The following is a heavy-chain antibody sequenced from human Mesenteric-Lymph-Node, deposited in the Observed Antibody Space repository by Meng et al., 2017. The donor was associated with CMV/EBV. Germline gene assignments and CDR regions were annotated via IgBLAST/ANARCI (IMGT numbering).Heavy chain of an antibody. CDR2: IIPVFNSA. CDR1: GDTLSNYA. Sequence: SVKVSCKASGDTLSNYAVSWVRQAPGQGLEWMGGIIPVFNSANYAQKFQGRVTLSTDASTTTVYMELSSLRSEDTAVYHCVRDRHIKSWGFMWVHWGQGTQVTVSS. CDR3: VRDRHIKSWGFMWVH. D-gene: IGHD2-21*01. V-gene: IGHV1-69*05. J-gene: IGHJ4*02.